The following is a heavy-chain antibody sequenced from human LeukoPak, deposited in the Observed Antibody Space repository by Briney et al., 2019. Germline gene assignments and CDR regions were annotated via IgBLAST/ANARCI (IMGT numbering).Heavy chain of an antibody. D-gene: IGHD3-22*01. J-gene: IGHJ4*02. V-gene: IGHV1-2*02. CDR2: INPNSGGT. Sequence: ASVKVSCRASGYTFTGYYMHWVRQAPGQGLEWMGWINPNSGGTNYAQKFQGRVTMTRDTSISTAHMELSRLRSDDTAVYYCARKYYYDSSGYSFDYWGQGTLVTVSS. CDR3: ARKYYYDSSGYSFDY. CDR1: GYTFTGYY.